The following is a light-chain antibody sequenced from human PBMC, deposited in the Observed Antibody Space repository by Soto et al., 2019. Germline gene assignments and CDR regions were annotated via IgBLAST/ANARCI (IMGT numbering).Light chain of an antibody. CDR3: QQRSNWPSA. CDR2: DAS. V-gene: IGKV3-11*01. J-gene: IGKJ5*01. Sequence: EIVLTQSPATLALSPGERATLSCRASQSVSSYLAWYQQKPGQAPRLLIYDASNRATGIPARFSGSGSGTDFTLTISSLDPEDFAVYYCQQRSNWPSAFGQGTRLEI. CDR1: QSVSSY.